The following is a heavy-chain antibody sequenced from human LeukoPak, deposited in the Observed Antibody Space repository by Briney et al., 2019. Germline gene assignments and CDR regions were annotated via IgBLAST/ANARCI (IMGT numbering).Heavy chain of an antibody. CDR1: GFTFSNYA. J-gene: IGHJ4*02. CDR3: AKWGDYDVLTGYYDSDY. Sequence: GASLRLSCAASGFTFSNYAMSWVRQAPGKGLEWGSAISGSDASTYYTDSVKGRFTISRDNSKNTLYLQMNSLSAEDTAIYYCAKWGDYDVLTGYYDSDYWGQGTLVTVSS. CDR2: ISGSDAST. V-gene: IGHV3-23*01. D-gene: IGHD3-9*01.